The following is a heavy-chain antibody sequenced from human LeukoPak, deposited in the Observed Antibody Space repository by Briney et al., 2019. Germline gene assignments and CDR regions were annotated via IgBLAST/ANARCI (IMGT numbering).Heavy chain of an antibody. CDR2: IIPIFGTA. J-gene: IGHJ4*02. CDR3: AREDVWGSYRQKLDY. D-gene: IGHD3-16*02. Sequence: ASVTVSCKASGGTFSSYAISWVRQAPGQGLEWMGGIIPIFGTANYAQKFQGRVTITADESTSTAYMELSSLRSEDTAVYYCAREDVWGSYRQKLDYWGQGTLVTVSS. V-gene: IGHV1-69*13. CDR1: GGTFSSYA.